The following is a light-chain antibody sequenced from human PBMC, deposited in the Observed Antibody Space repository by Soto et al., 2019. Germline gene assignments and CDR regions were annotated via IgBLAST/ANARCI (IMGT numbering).Light chain of an antibody. J-gene: IGKJ1*01. V-gene: IGKV1-5*03. CDR1: QTVSSW. CDR2: KAS. Sequence: DIQMTQSPSTLSASVGDRVTITCRASQTVSSWLAWYQQKPGKAPKLLIYKASTLKSGVPSRFSGSGSGTEFTLTISSLQPDDFATYYCQQYYIYWTFGQGTKVDIK. CDR3: QQYYIYWT.